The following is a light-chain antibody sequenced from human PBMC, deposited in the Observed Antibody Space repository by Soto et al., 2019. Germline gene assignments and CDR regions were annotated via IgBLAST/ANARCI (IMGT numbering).Light chain of an antibody. CDR1: ESISNY. CDR3: QQSYSTSTP. J-gene: IGKJ3*01. Sequence: DIQITQSRSSVSASVGDRVTITCRARESISNYLIWWQQRRGKALKIRIFAATRLQSGVRSSLSGSESGTAFILTIHSLQPEDFATYYRQQSYSTSTPLGPGTKVD. V-gene: IGKV1-39*01. CDR2: AAT.